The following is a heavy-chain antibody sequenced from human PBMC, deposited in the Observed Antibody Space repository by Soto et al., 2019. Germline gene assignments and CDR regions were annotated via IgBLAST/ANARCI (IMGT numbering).Heavy chain of an antibody. CDR3: ARGLIALVANYYYYMDV. CDR1: GGSFSGYY. D-gene: IGHD5-12*01. J-gene: IGHJ6*03. CDR2: INHSGST. Sequence: SETLSLTCAVYGGSFSGYYWSWIRQPPGKGLEWIGEINHSGSTNYNPSLKSRVTISVDTSKNQFSLKLSSVTAADTAVYYCARGLIALVANYYYYMDVWGKGTTVTVSS. V-gene: IGHV4-34*01.